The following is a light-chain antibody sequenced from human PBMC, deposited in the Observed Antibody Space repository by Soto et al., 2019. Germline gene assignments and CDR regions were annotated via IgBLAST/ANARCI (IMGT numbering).Light chain of an antibody. J-gene: IGLJ1*01. CDR1: NNEVGGYNY. CDR2: DVS. Sequence: QAALAPPASVAGAPGQAITISFTGTNNEVGGYNYVSWYQQHPGKAPKLMIYDVSNRPSGVSNRFSGSKSGNTASLTISGLQAEDEADYYCSSYTSSSLHVFGTGTKVTVL. V-gene: IGLV2-14*03. CDR3: SSYTSSSLHV.